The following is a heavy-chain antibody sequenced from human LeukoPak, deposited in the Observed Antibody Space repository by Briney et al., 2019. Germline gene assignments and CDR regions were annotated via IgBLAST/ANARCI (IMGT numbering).Heavy chain of an antibody. V-gene: IGHV3-21*01. D-gene: IGHD3-3*01. Sequence: GGFLRLSCAASGFTFSSYSMNWVREAPGKGLEWVSSISSSSGYIYYADSVKGRFTISRDNAKSSLYLQMNSLRAEDTAVYYCARGLTYYDFWSGYCLDYWGQGTLVTVSS. CDR1: GFTFSSYS. J-gene: IGHJ4*02. CDR2: ISSSSGYI. CDR3: ARGLTYYDFWSGYCLDY.